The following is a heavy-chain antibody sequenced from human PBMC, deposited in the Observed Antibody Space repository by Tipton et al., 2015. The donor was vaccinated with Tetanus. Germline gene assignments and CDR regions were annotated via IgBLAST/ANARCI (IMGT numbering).Heavy chain of an antibody. D-gene: IGHD3-9*01. J-gene: IGHJ4*02. Sequence: TLSLTCTVSGGSISSYYWSWIRQPPGKGLEWIGYIYYSGSTNYNPSLKSRVTISVDTSKNQFSLKLSSVTAADTVVYYCARLGYDILTGYHYDYWGQGTLVTVSS. CDR1: GGSISSYY. CDR3: ARLGYDILTGYHYDY. V-gene: IGHV4-59*08. CDR2: IYYSGST.